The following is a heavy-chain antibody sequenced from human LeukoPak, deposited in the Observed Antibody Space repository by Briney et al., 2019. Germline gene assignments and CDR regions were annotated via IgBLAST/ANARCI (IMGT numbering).Heavy chain of an antibody. D-gene: IGHD2-2*01. J-gene: IGHJ5*02. CDR2: IIPIFGTA. CDR1: GGTFSSYA. CDR3: AREFGRCSSTSCCFGWFDP. V-gene: IGHV1-69*06. Sequence: SVKVSCKASGGTFSSYAISWVRQAPGQGLEWMGGIIPIFGTANYAQKFQGRVTITADKSTSTAYMELSSLRSEDTAVYYCAREFGRCSSTSCCFGWFDPWGQGTLVTVSS.